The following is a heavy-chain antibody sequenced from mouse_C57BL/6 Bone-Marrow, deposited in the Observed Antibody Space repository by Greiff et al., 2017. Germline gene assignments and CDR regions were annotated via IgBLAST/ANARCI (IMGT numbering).Heavy chain of an antibody. J-gene: IGHJ3*01. CDR3: ARYRFAY. Sequence: VKLQESGPELVKPGASVKISCKASGYAFSSSWMNWVKQRPGKGLEWIGRIYPGDGDTNYNGKFKGKATLTADKSSSTAYMQLSSLTSEDSAVYFCARYRFAYWGQGTLVTVSA. V-gene: IGHV1-82*01. CDR1: GYAFSSSW. CDR2: IYPGDGDT.